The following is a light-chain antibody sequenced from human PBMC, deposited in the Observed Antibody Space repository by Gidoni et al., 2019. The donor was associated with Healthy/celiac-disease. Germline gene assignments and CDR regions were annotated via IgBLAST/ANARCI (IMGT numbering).Light chain of an antibody. J-gene: IGKJ4*01. Sequence: DIQMTQSPSSLSASVGDRVTITCRASQSISSYLNWYQQKPGKAPKLLIYAASSLQSGVPSMFSGSGSGTDFTLTNSSLQPEDFATYYCQQSYSTLTFGGGTKVEIK. CDR1: QSISSY. V-gene: IGKV1-39*01. CDR2: AAS. CDR3: QQSYSTLT.